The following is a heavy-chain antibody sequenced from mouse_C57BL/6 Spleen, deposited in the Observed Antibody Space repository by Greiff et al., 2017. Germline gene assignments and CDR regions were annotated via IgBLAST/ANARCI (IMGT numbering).Heavy chain of an antibody. V-gene: IGHV5-2*01. CDR2: INSDGGST. D-gene: IGHD1-1*01. CDR1: EYEFPSHD. J-gene: IGHJ3*01. CDR3: ARGGSSYGWFAY. Sequence: EVQVVESGGGLVQPGESLKLSCESNEYEFPSHDMSWVRKTPEKRLELVAAINSDGGSTYYPDTMERRFIISRDNTKKTLYLQMSSLRSEDTAVYYGARGGSSYGWFAYWGQGTLVTVSA.